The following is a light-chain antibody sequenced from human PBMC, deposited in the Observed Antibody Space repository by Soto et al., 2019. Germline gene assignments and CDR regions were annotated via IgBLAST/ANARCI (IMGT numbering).Light chain of an antibody. Sequence: QSVLTQPASVSGSPGQSITISCTGTSSDVGSYDLVSWYQHYPGKAPKLMIYEVSKRPSGVSNRFSGSKSDNTASLTISGLQAEDEADYYCCSFAGSSTYVFGTGTKVTVL. CDR3: CSFAGSSTYV. J-gene: IGLJ1*01. CDR2: EVS. V-gene: IGLV2-23*02. CDR1: SSDVGSYDL.